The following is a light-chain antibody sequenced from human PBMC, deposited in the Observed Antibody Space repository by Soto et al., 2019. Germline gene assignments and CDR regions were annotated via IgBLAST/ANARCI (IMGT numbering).Light chain of an antibody. CDR3: AVWDDSLAIYV. CDR2: TNN. J-gene: IGLJ1*01. Sequence: QTVVTRPPSASGTHGQRVTISCSGTTSNIGSNLVSWYQQLPGTAPNLLIHTNNKRPSGVPDRFTGSKSGTSASLAISGLQSEDEADYFCAVWDDSLAIYVFGTATKLTVL. V-gene: IGLV1-44*01. CDR1: TSNIGSNL.